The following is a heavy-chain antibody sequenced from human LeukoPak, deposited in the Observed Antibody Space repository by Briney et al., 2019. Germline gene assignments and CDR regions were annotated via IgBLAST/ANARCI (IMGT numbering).Heavy chain of an antibody. CDR2: INPSGGST. Sequence: ASVKVSCKASGYTFTSCYMHWVRQAPGQGLEWMGIINPSGGSTSYAQKFQGRVTMTRDTSTSTVYMELSSLRSEDTAVYYCARVYRWLQLGMGAFDIWGQGTMVTVSS. V-gene: IGHV1-46*01. CDR3: ARVYRWLQLGMGAFDI. D-gene: IGHD5-24*01. CDR1: GYTFTSCY. J-gene: IGHJ3*02.